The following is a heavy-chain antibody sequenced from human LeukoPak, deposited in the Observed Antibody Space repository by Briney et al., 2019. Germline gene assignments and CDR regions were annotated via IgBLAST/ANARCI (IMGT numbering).Heavy chain of an antibody. V-gene: IGHV3-23*01. Sequence: GGSLRLSCAASGFTFSSYAMRWVRRAPGKGLEWVSAISGSGGSTYYTDSVKGRFTISRDNSKNTMYLQMNSLRAEDTAVYYCAKGGRYYDNSDYYRIDYWGQGTLVTVSS. CDR1: GFTFSSYA. D-gene: IGHD3-22*01. CDR3: AKGGRYYDNSDYYRIDY. J-gene: IGHJ4*02. CDR2: ISGSGGST.